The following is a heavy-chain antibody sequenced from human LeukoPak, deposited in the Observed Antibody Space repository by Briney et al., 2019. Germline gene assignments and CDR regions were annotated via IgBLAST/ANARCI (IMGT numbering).Heavy chain of an antibody. CDR3: ARDRYYYDSSGYYRLDY. Sequence: SETLSLTCAVSGASISSYYWSWIRQPAGKGLEWIGRIYTSGSTNHNPSLKSRVTMPVDTSKNQFSLKLSSVTAADTAVYYCARDRYYYDSSGYYRLDYWGQGTLVTVSS. D-gene: IGHD3-22*01. CDR2: IYTSGST. J-gene: IGHJ4*02. CDR1: GASISSYY. V-gene: IGHV4-4*07.